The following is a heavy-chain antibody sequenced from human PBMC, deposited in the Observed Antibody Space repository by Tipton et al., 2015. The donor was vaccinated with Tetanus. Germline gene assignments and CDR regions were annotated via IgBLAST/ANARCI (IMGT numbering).Heavy chain of an antibody. D-gene: IGHD4-17*01. Sequence: QLVQSGGGVVQPGRSLRLSCAASGFTFSSYAMHWVRQAPGKGLEWVAVISYDGSNKYYADSVKGRFTISRDNSKNTLYLQMNSLRAEDTAVYYCAREGDDCGDYYPDYWGQGTLVTVSS. CDR3: AREGDDCGDYYPDY. CDR2: ISYDGSNK. CDR1: GFTFSSYA. J-gene: IGHJ4*02. V-gene: IGHV3-30*04.